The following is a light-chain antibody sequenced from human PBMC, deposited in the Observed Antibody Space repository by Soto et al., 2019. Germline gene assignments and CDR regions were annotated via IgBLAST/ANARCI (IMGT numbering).Light chain of an antibody. CDR3: NAFTTTSTYV. V-gene: IGLV2-14*01. J-gene: IGLJ1*01. Sequence: QSALTQPASVSGSPGQSITISCTGTSSDVGAYNRVSWYQQYPGQAPKVIIYEVSNRPSGVSYRFSGSKSGNTASLTISGLQAEDEADYSCNAFTTTSTYVFGTGTKVTVL. CDR2: EVS. CDR1: SSDVGAYNR.